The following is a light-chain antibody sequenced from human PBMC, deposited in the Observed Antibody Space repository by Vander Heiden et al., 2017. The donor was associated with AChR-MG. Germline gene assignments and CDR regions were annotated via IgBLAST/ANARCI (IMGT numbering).Light chain of an antibody. Sequence: QSVLTPPPSLSGAPGQRVTIPCTRRSSHIGAGYDVHWYQQLPGAAPSLLIYGNNNRPSGVPDRFSGAKSGTAASLAITGLQAEDEAVYYCQSYDSSMSAFFGGGTKLTVL. CDR1: SSHIGAGYD. CDR2: GNN. J-gene: IGLJ2*01. V-gene: IGLV1-40*01. CDR3: QSYDSSMSAF.